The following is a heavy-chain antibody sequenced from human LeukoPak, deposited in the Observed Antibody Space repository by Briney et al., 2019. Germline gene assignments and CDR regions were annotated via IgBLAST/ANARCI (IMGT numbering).Heavy chain of an antibody. CDR2: INPSGGST. CDR3: ARGRGSGWYDNWFDP. J-gene: IGHJ5*02. Sequence: ASVKVSCKAAGYTFTSYYMHWVRQAPGQGLEWMGIINPSGGSTSYAQKFRGRVTMTRDTSTSTVYMELSSLRSEDTAVYYCARGRGSGWYDNWFDPWGQGTLVTVSS. V-gene: IGHV1-46*01. D-gene: IGHD6-19*01. CDR1: GYTFTSYY.